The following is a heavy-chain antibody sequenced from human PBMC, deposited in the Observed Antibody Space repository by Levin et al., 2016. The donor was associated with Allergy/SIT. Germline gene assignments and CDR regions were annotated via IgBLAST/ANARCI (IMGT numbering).Heavy chain of an antibody. Sequence: GESLKISCAASGFTFSSYAMSWVRQAPGKGLEWVANIKQDGSEKYYVDSVKGRFTISRDNAKNSLYLQVNSLRAGDTAVYYCGRAGNYYYGMDVWGQGTTVIVSS. CDR3: GRAGNYYYGMDV. D-gene: IGHD3-10*01. CDR1: GFTFSSYA. CDR2: IKQDGSEK. V-gene: IGHV3-7*02. J-gene: IGHJ6*02.